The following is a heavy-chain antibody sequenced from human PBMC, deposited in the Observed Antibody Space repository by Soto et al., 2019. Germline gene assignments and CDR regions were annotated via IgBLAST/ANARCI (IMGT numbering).Heavy chain of an antibody. J-gene: IGHJ5*02. CDR2: TYYRSIWQT. CDR1: GDSVSSNDAV. CDR3: ARLVGNSWLDH. D-gene: IGHD6-6*01. V-gene: IGHV6-1*01. Sequence: QVQLQQSGPGLVKPSQTLSLTCAISGDSVSSNDAVWNWIRQSPSRGLEWLGRTYYRSIWQTEXAXSXKXRMPINPDASKNQFSLQLNSVTPEDTAMFYCARLVGNSWLDHWGQGTLVTVSA.